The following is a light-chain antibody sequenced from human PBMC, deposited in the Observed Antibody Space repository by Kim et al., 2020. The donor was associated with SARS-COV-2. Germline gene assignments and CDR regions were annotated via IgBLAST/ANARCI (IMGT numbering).Light chain of an antibody. CDR2: GAS. Sequence: EIVLTQSPGTLSLSPGERATLSCRASQSVSSSYLAWYQQKPGQAPRLLIYGASSRATGIPDRFSGSGSGTDFTLTISRLEPEDFAVYYCQQYGSTSGLTFGGGTKLEI. V-gene: IGKV3-20*01. CDR1: QSVSSSY. J-gene: IGKJ4*01. CDR3: QQYGSTSGLT.